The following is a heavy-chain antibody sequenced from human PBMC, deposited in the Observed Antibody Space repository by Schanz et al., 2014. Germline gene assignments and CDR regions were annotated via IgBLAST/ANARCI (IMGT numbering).Heavy chain of an antibody. D-gene: IGHD2-15*01. V-gene: IGHV3-7*01. CDR3: ARDKGGLIPFDY. CDR1: RFTFSDYW. Sequence: EVQLVESGGGLVQPGGSLRLSYAASRFTFSDYWMSWVRQAPGKGLEWVANMNQDGSVKNYVDSVKGRFTISRDNAKNSLYLQMNSLRAEDTAVYYCARDKGGLIPFDYWGQGTLVAVSS. J-gene: IGHJ4*02. CDR2: MNQDGSVK.